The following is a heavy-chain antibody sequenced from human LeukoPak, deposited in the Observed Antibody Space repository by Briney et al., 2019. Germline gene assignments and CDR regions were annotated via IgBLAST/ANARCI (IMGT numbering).Heavy chain of an antibody. V-gene: IGHV4-39*01. J-gene: IGHJ6*02. D-gene: IGHD3-22*01. CDR2: IYYSGST. CDR1: GGSISSSSYY. Sequence: SETLSLTCTVSGGSISSSSYYWGWIRQPPGKGLEWIGSIYYSGSTYYNPSLKSRVTISVDTSKNQFSLKLSSVTAADTAVYYCARHGTMISVWGQGTTVTVSS. CDR3: ARHGTMISV.